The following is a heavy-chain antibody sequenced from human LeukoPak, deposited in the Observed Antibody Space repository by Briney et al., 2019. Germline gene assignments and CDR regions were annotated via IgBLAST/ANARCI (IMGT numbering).Heavy chain of an antibody. D-gene: IGHD6-19*01. J-gene: IGHJ6*02. CDR2: MNPNSGNT. CDR3: ARTGIAVAGTPSGYYYGMDV. CDR1: GYTFTSYD. V-gene: IGHV1-8*01. Sequence: ASVKVSCKASGYTFTSYDINWVRQATGQGLEWMGWMNPNSGNTGYAQKFQGRVTMTRDTSISTAYMELSRLRSDDTAVYYCARTGIAVAGTPSGYYYGMDVWGQGTTVTVS.